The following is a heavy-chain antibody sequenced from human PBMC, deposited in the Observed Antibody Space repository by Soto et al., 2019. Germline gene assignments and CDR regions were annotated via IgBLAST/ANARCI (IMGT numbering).Heavy chain of an antibody. J-gene: IGHJ4*02. CDR2: IWYDGSNK. D-gene: IGHD6-19*01. Sequence: QVQLVESGGGVVQPGRSLRLSCAASGFTFSSYGMHWVRQAPGKGLEWVAVIWYDGSNKYYADSVKGRFTISRDNSKNTLYLQMNSLSAEDTAVYYCARDQYSSGWYTPYYFDYWGQGTLVTVSS. CDR3: ARDQYSSGWYTPYYFDY. V-gene: IGHV3-33*01. CDR1: GFTFSSYG.